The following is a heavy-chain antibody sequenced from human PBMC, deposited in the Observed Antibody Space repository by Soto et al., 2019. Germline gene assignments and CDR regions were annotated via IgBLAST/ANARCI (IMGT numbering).Heavy chain of an antibody. V-gene: IGHV2-26*01. D-gene: IGHD3-10*01. Sequence: SGPTLVNPTETLTLTGTVSGFSLSNARMGVSWIRQPPGKALEWLAHIFSNDEKSYSTSLKSRPTISKDTSKSQVVLTMTNMDPVDTATYYCARITMANDFDYWGQGTLVTVSS. CDR3: ARITMANDFDY. J-gene: IGHJ4*02. CDR1: GFSLSNARMG. CDR2: IFSNDEK.